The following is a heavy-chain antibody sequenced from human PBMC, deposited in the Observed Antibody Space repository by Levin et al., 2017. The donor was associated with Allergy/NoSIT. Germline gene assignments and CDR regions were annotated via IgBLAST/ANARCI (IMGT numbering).Heavy chain of an antibody. CDR1: GGSFSGYY. J-gene: IGHJ4*02. V-gene: IGHV4-34*01. D-gene: IGHD3-3*01. CDR3: ARRPGYYDFWSGYFNPPFDY. Sequence: NTSETLSLTCAVYGGSFSGYYWSWIRQPPGKGLEWIGEINHSGSTNYNPSLKSRVTISVDTSKNQFSLKLSSVTAADTAVYYCARRPGYYDFWSGYFNPPFDYWGQGTLVTVSS. CDR2: INHSGST.